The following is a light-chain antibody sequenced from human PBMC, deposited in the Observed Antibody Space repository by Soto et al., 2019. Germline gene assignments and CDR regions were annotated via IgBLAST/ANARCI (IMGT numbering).Light chain of an antibody. V-gene: IGKV3-20*01. CDR1: QTVNANF. J-gene: IGKJ1*01. CDR2: GVS. Sequence: EIVLTQSPGTLSLSPGERATLYCRSSQTVNANFLDWYQQKPGQAPRLLIYGVSNRAPGIPDRFSGSGSGTDITLTISRLEPEDFAVYYCHQSGDSPTFGQGTRVEIK. CDR3: HQSGDSPT.